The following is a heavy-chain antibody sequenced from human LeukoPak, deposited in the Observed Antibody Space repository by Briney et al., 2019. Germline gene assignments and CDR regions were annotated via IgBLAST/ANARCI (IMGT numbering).Heavy chain of an antibody. D-gene: IGHD2-2*01. J-gene: IGHJ4*02. CDR1: GGTFSNHA. CDR2: IIPIFDSA. V-gene: IGHV1-69*13. CDR3: ASGACSRTSCYSLDY. Sequence: SVKVSCKASGGTFSNHAISWVRQAPGQGLEWMGGIIPIFDSAGYARKFQDRITIIADGPTNTAYMELYSLRPEDTAVYYCASGACSRTSCYSLDYWGQGTLVTVPS.